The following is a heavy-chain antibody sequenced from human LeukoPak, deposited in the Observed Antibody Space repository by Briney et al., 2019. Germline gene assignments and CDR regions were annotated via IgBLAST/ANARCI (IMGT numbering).Heavy chain of an antibody. J-gene: IGHJ4*02. CDR1: GFTFTDYT. CDR2: ISSNSRYL. Sequence: GGSLRLSCAASGFTFTDYTMNWVRQAPGKGLEWVSSISSNSRYLYYADSVKGRFTISRDNAKNSLYLQMNSLRAEDTAVYYCARARGDYDYWGQGTLVTVSS. V-gene: IGHV3-21*01. CDR3: ARARGDYDY. D-gene: IGHD4-17*01.